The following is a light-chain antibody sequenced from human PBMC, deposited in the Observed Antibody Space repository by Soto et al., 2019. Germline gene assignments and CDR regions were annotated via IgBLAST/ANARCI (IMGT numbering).Light chain of an antibody. V-gene: IGKV2-30*01. CDR2: KVS. J-gene: IGKJ2*01. Sequence: DVVMTQSPLSLPVTLGQPASSSCRSSQSLAYSDVNTYLNWFKQRPVQSPRRLIYKVSNRDSGVPIRFSGSGSGTDFTLKNSRVAPEDVGIYDCMQGTNWPPYTFGQGTKLEIK. CDR3: MQGTNWPPYT. CDR1: QSLAYSDVNTY.